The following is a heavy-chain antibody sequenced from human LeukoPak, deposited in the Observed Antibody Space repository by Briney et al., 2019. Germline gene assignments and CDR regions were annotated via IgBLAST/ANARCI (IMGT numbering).Heavy chain of an antibody. V-gene: IGHV4-61*02. D-gene: IGHD5-12*01. J-gene: IGHJ6*03. CDR2: IYTSGST. CDR1: GGSISSGSYY. Sequence: SETLSLTCTVSGGSISSGSYYWSWIRQPAGKGLEWIGRIYTSGSTNYNPSLKSPVTISVDTSKNQFSLKLSSVTAADTAVYYCAGLSGYDYYYYMDVWGKGTTVTVSS. CDR3: AGLSGYDYYYYMDV.